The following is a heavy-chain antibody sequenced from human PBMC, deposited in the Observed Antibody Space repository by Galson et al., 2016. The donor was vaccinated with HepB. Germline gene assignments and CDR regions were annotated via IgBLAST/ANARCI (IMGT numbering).Heavy chain of an antibody. V-gene: IGHV3-53*01. D-gene: IGHD3-3*01. CDR1: GFTFSSYA. Sequence: SLRLSRAASGFTFSSYAMSWVRQAPGKGLEWVSGIYSGGYTYYADSVKGRFTISRDDSKNTVYLQMNSLRAEDTAVYYCARSYYDFWSGLGYWGQGTLVTVSS. CDR3: ARSYYDFWSGLGY. J-gene: IGHJ4*02. CDR2: IYSGGYT.